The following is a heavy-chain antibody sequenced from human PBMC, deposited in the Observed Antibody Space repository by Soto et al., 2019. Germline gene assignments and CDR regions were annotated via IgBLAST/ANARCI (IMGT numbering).Heavy chain of an antibody. CDR3: ARADYYDSSGYFDY. CDR1: GVTFSSYA. J-gene: IGHJ4*02. V-gene: IGHV1-69*13. D-gene: IGHD3-22*01. Sequence: SVKVSCKASGVTFSSYAISWVRQAPGQGLEWMGGIIPIFGTANYAQKFQGRVTITADESTSTAYMELSSLRSEDTAVYYCARADYYDSSGYFDYWGQGTLVTVSS. CDR2: IIPIFGTA.